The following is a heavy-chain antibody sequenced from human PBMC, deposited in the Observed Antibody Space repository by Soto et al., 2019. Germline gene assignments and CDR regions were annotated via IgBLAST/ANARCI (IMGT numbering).Heavy chain of an antibody. CDR3: ASDLGYCRSTSCYTAENWFDP. D-gene: IGHD2-2*02. J-gene: IGHJ5*02. CDR2: IIPIFGTA. V-gene: IGHV1-69*01. CDR1: GGTFSSYA. Sequence: QVQLVQSGAEVKKPGSSVKVSCKASGGTFSSYAISWVRQAPGQGLEWMGGIIPIFGTANYAQKFQGRVTITADESTSTAYMELSSLRSEDTAVYYCASDLGYCRSTSCYTAENWFDPWGQGTLVTVSS.